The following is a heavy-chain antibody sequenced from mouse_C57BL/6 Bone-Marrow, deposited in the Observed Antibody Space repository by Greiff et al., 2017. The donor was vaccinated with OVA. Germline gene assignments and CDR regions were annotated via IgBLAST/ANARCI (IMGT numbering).Heavy chain of an antibody. CDR3: KGTRDLDY. D-gene: IGHD3-3*01. J-gene: IGHJ2*01. V-gene: IGHV14-4*01. CDR2: IDPENGDT. Sequence: EVQGVESGAELVRPGASVKLSCTASGFNIKDDYMHWVKQRPEQGLEWIGWIDPENGDTEYASKFQGKATITADTSSNTAYLQLSSLTSEDTAVYYCKGTRDLDYWGQGTTLTVSS. CDR1: GFNIKDDY.